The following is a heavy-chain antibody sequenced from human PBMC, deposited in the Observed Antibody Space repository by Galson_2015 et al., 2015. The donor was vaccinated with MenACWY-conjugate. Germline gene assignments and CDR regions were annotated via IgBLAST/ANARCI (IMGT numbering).Heavy chain of an antibody. V-gene: IGHV5-51*01. CDR1: GYSFSTYW. Sequence: QSGAEVKKPGESLKISCKGSGYSFSTYWIGWVRQMPGKGLEWMGLIYPGDSDTRYSPSFQGQVTISADKSISTAYLQWSSLKASDTAMFYCARLVTSGSGSNKIDAFDIWGQGTMVTVSS. J-gene: IGHJ3*02. CDR3: ARLVTSGSGSNKIDAFDI. CDR2: IYPGDSDT. D-gene: IGHD3-10*01.